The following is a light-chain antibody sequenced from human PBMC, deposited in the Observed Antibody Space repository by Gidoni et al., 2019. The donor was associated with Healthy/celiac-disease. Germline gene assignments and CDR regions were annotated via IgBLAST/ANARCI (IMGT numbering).Light chain of an antibody. J-gene: IGLJ3*02. V-gene: IGLV2-14*01. Sequence: QSALTQPAPVSGSPGQSITIPCTGTSSDVGGYNYVSWYQQHPGKAPKLMIHDVSNRPSGVSNRFSGSKSGNTASLTISGLQAEDEADYYCSSYTSSSNWVFGGGTKLTVL. CDR1: SSDVGGYNY. CDR2: DVS. CDR3: SSYTSSSNWV.